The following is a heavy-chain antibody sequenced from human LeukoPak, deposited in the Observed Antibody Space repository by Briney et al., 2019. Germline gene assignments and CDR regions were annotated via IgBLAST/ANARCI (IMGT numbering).Heavy chain of an antibody. CDR1: GYSFTNYW. J-gene: IGHJ4*02. CDR2: IYPGDSDT. CDR3: ARHVIGYGSNSGYFDY. D-gene: IGHD4-23*01. V-gene: IGHV5-51*01. Sequence: GESLKISCKGSGYSFTNYWIGWVRQMPGKGLEWMGMIYPGDSDTRYSPSFQGQVTISADKSISSAYLQWSSLKASDTAMYYCARHVIGYGSNSGYFDYWGQGTPVTVSS.